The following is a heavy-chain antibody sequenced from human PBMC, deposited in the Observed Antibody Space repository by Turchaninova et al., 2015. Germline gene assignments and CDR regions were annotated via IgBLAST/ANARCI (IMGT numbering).Heavy chain of an antibody. CDR2: INDSGST. V-gene: IGHV4-39*07. J-gene: IGHJ4*02. CDR1: GGSISRSSAY. Sequence: QLQESGPGLVKPSETLSLTCTLSGGSISRSSAYWGWIRQPPGKGLEWIGEINDSGSTNYDPSLKSRITLSVDTPKNQFSLRLSSVTAADTAVYYCARRGYSYGRPYFEYWGQGTLVTVSS. D-gene: IGHD5-18*01. CDR3: ARRGYSYGRPYFEY.